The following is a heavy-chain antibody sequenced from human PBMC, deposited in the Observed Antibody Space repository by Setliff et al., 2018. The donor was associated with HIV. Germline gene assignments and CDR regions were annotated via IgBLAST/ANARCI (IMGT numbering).Heavy chain of an antibody. D-gene: IGHD3-10*01. CDR1: GYTFTSYG. J-gene: IGHJ4*02. Sequence: ASVKVSCKASGYTFTSYGMSWVRQAPGQGPEWMGWISAYNGNTHYAQKLQGRVTMTTDTSTSTAYMELRSLRSDDTAVYYCARDYYGSGSYFILDYWGPGTLVTVSS. CDR2: ISAYNGNT. CDR3: ARDYYGSGSYFILDY. V-gene: IGHV1-18*01.